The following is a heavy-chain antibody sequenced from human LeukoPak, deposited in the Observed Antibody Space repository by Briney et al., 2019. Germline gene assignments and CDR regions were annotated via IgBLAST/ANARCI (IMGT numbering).Heavy chain of an antibody. CDR3: TRDLTGTTWSENNY. CDR2: IYSGDRT. J-gene: IGHJ4*02. CDR1: GLSVRGSY. D-gene: IGHD6-13*01. V-gene: IGHV3-53*01. Sequence: GGSLRLSCVASGLSVRGSYMSWVRQAPGKGLEWVSVIYSGDRTYYADSVKGRFTISRDTSKNTLYLQMNNLRADDTAMYYCTRDLTGTTWSENNYWGQGTLVTISS.